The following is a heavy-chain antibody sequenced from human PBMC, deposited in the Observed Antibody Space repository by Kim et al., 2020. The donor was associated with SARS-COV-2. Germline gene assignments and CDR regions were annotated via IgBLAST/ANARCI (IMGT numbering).Heavy chain of an antibody. CDR2: ISGSGVST. CDR3: ARIPNGANYPNWFDP. J-gene: IGHJ5*02. D-gene: IGHD4-4*01. CDR1: GFTLGGYT. V-gene: IGHV3-23*01. Sequence: GGSLRLSCAASGFTLGGYTMNWVRQAPGKGLEWVSAISGSGVSTYYADSVKGRFTLSRDISKNTLYLQVNSLRVEDTAVYYCARIPNGANYPNWFDPWGQGTRVTVSS.